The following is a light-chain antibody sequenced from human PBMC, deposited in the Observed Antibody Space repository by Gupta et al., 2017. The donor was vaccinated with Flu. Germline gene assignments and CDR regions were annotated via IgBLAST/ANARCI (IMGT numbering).Light chain of an antibody. Sequence: EIVLTQSPATLSLSPGERATLSCRASQSVSSYLAWYQQKPGQAPRLLIYDASNRATGIPARLSGRGSGTDCTRTISSLEPEDFAVYYCQQRSNGPLTFGGGTKVEIK. J-gene: IGKJ4*01. CDR3: QQRSNGPLT. V-gene: IGKV3-11*01. CDR2: DAS. CDR1: QSVSSY.